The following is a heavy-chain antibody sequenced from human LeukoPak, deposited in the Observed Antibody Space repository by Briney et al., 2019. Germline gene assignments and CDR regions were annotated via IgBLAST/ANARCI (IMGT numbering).Heavy chain of an antibody. J-gene: IGHJ1*01. CDR1: GGSLSSYY. D-gene: IGHD4-23*01. Sequence: SETLSLTCTVSGGSLSSYYWSWIRQPPGKGLEWIGYIYYSGSTNYNPSLKSRVTISVDTSKNQFSLKLSSVTAADTALYYCARGGYGGKRYFQHWGQGTLVTVSS. CDR3: ARGGYGGKRYFQH. V-gene: IGHV4-59*01. CDR2: IYYSGST.